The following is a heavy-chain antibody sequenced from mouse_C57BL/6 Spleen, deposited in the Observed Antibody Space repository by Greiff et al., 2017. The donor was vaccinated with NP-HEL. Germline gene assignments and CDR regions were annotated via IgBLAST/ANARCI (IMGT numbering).Heavy chain of an antibody. CDR2: ISDGGSYT. J-gene: IGHJ2*01. D-gene: IGHD4-1*02. Sequence: EVQVVESGGGLVKPGGSLKLSCAASGFTFSSYAMSWVRQTPEKRLEWVATISDGGSYTYYPDNVKGRFTISRDNAKNNLYLQMSHLKSEDTAMYYCASQLFYYFDYWGQGTTLTVSS. CDR3: ASQLFYYFDY. V-gene: IGHV5-4*01. CDR1: GFTFSSYA.